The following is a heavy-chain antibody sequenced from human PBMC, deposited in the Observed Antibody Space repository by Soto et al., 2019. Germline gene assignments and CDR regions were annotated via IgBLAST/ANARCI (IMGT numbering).Heavy chain of an antibody. CDR1: GYRFTTYG. V-gene: IGHV5-51*01. Sequence: PGESLKISCKGSGYRFTTYGSGWVRQMPGKGLEWMGIIYPGDSDTRYSPSFQGQVTISAVNSISTAYLQWSSLKASDTAMYYCAKMIGSTTFDYWGQGTLLTVSS. J-gene: IGHJ4*02. CDR2: IYPGDSDT. CDR3: AKMIGSTTFDY. D-gene: IGHD1-7*01.